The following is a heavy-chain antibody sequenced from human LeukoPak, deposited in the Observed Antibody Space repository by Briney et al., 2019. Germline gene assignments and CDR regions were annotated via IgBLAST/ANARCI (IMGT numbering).Heavy chain of an antibody. V-gene: IGHV4-34*01. Sequence: SSETLSLTCAVYGGSFSGYYWSWIRQPPGKGLEWIGEINHSGSTNYNPSLKSRVTISVDTSKNQFSLKLSSVTAADTAVYYCARQQLGYDYWGQGTLVTVSS. CDR2: INHSGST. CDR1: GGSFSGYY. J-gene: IGHJ4*02. CDR3: ARQQLGYDY. D-gene: IGHD6-13*01.